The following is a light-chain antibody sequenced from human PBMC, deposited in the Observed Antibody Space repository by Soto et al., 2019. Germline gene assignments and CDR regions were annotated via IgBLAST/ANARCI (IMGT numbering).Light chain of an antibody. J-gene: IGKJ2*01. CDR2: GAS. Sequence: EIVLTQSPGTLSLSPGERATLSCRASQSISSRYLAWYQQKPGQAPRLLIYGASTRATGIPARFSGSGSGTEFTLTISSLQSEDFAVYYCQQYDKWPPSNTFGQGTKLEIK. V-gene: IGKV3-15*01. CDR3: QQYDKWPPSNT. CDR1: QSISSRY.